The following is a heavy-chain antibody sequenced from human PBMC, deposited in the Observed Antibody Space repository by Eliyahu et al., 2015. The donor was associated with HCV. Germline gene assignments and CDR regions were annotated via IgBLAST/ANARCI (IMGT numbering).Heavy chain of an antibody. J-gene: IGHJ4*02. CDR1: GFXFSSYA. CDR2: ISGSGGST. D-gene: IGHD3-9*01. Sequence: EVQLLESGGGLVQPGGSLRLSCAASGFXFSSYAMXWVRQAPGKGLEWXSXISGSGGSTYYADSVKGRFTISRDNSKNTLYLQMNSLRAEDTAVYYCAKDPEYHYDILTGYLDYWGQGTLVTVSS. V-gene: IGHV3-23*01. CDR3: AKDPEYHYDILTGYLDY.